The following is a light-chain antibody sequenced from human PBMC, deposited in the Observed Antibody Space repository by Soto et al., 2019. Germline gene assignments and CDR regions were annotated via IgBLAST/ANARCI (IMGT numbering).Light chain of an antibody. CDR3: SSYTSSSPYV. CDR1: SSDVGGYNY. CDR2: DVS. V-gene: IGLV2-14*01. Sequence: QSVLTQPAYVSGSPGQSITISCTGTSSDVGGYNYVSWYQQHPGKAPKLMIYDVSNRPSGVSNRFSGSKSGNTASLTISGLQAEDEADYYCSSYTSSSPYVFGTGT. J-gene: IGLJ1*01.